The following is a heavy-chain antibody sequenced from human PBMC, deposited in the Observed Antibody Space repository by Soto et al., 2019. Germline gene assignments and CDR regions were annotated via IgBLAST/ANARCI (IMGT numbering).Heavy chain of an antibody. CDR1: GFTFSSYA. CDR3: ASTLDV. Sequence: QVQLVESGGGVVQPGRSLRLSCAASGFTFSSYAMHWVRQAPGKGLEWVAVISYDGSYKYYADSVKGRFTISRDNSKNTLYLQMNSLRADDTAVYYCASTLDVWGQGTTVTVSS. J-gene: IGHJ6*02. V-gene: IGHV3-30-3*01. CDR2: ISYDGSYK.